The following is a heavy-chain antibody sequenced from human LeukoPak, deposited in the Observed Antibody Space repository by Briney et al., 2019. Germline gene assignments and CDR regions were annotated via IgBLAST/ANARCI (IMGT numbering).Heavy chain of an antibody. J-gene: IGHJ4*02. CDR2: INPNSGGT. Sequence: ASVKVSCKASGYTFTGYYMHWVRQAPGQGLEWMGWINPNSGGTNYAQKFQGRATMTRDTSISTAYMELSRLRSDDTAVYYCARVRDYYGSGSYGYWGQGTLVTVSS. CDR1: GYTFTGYY. D-gene: IGHD3-10*01. V-gene: IGHV1-2*02. CDR3: ARVRDYYGSGSYGY.